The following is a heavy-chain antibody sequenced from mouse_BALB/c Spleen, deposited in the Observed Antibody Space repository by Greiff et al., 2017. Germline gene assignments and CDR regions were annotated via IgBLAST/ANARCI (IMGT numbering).Heavy chain of an antibody. CDR3: ARNYFDY. Sequence: EVHLVESGGGLVQPGGSRKLSCAASGFTFSSFGMHWVRQAPDKGLEWVAYISSGSSTIYYADTVKGRFTISRDNPKNTLFLQMTSLRSEDTAMYYCARNYFDYWGQGTTLTVSS. CDR1: GFTFSSFG. J-gene: IGHJ2*01. V-gene: IGHV5-17*02. CDR2: ISSGSSTI.